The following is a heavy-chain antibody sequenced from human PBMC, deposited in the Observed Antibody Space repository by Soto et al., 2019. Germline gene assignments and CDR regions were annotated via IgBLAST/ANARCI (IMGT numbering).Heavy chain of an antibody. CDR3: AKRGTTVTTSLWY. CDR1: GFTVSNNY. J-gene: IGHJ4*02. D-gene: IGHD4-17*01. Sequence: EVQLVESGGGLVQPGGSLRLSCAAAGFTVSNNYMCWVRQAPGKGLEWVSLIYSGGVTHYADSVRGRFTISRDNSRNTLYLQMNRLRADETAVYYCAKRGTTVTTSLWYWGQGTLVTVSS. CDR2: IYSGGVT. V-gene: IGHV3-66*01.